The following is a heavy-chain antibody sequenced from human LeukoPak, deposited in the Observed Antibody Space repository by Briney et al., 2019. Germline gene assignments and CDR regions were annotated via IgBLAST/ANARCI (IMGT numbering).Heavy chain of an antibody. CDR1: GGTFSSYA. CDR3: ARDDGGTNGVSPFDY. V-gene: IGHV1-69*05. CDR2: FIPIFGTA. D-gene: IGHD2-8*01. J-gene: IGHJ4*02. Sequence: SVKVSCKASGGTFSSYAISWVRQAPGQGLQWMGRFIPIFGTANYAQKFQGRVSITTDESTSTAYMQLSSLRSEDTAVYYCARDDGGTNGVSPFDYWGQGTLVTVSS.